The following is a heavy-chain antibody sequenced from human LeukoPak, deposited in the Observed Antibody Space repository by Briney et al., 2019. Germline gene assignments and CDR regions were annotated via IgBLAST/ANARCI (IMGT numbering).Heavy chain of an antibody. V-gene: IGHV3-73*01. CDR1: GFTFSGXX. CDR3: TRFGVAYGDY. D-gene: IGHD3-10*01. CDR2: IRSKANSYAT. J-gene: IGHJ4*02. Sequence: PGGSLRLSCXASGFTFSGXXXXXVRQASGKGXEXVGRIRSKANSYATAYAASVKGRFTISRDDSKNTAYLQMNSLKTEDTAVYYCTRFGVAYGDYWGQGTLVTVSS.